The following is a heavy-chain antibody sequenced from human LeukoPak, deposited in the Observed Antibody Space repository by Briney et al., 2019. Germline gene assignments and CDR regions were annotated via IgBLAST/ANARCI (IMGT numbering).Heavy chain of an antibody. Sequence: GRSLRLSCAASGFTFSSYGMHWVRQAPGKGLEWVAVISYDANDKYYVDSVKGRFTISRDDSKNTLNLQMNSLRAEDTAVYYCVKDRTGTYTLDYWGQGTLVTVSS. CDR3: VKDRTGTYTLDY. D-gene: IGHD3-10*01. CDR2: ISYDANDK. J-gene: IGHJ4*02. V-gene: IGHV3-30*18. CDR1: GFTFSSYG.